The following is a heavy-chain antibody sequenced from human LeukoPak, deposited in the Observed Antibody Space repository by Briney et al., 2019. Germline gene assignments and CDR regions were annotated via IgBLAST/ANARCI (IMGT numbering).Heavy chain of an antibody. CDR3: ASGEMPTTPF. V-gene: IGHV4-39*01. CDR2: IYYSGST. J-gene: IGHJ4*02. CDR1: GGPISSSSYY. Sequence: SETLSPTCTVSGGPISSSSYYWGWIRQPPGKGLEWIGSIYYSGSTYYNPSLKSRVTISVDTSKNQFSLKLSSVTAADTAVYYCASGEMPTTPFWGQGTLVTVSS. D-gene: IGHD4-17*01.